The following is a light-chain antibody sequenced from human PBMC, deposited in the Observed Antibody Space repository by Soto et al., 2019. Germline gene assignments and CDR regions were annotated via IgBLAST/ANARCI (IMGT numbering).Light chain of an antibody. CDR2: AAS. CDR1: QSISNH. Sequence: DIQMTQSPSSLSASVEDRVIITCRASQSISNHLNWYQQKPGKAPKLLIFAASSLQSGVPPRFSGSRSGPDFTLTISSLQTEDFATYYCQQSYSSPPTFGQGTKV. J-gene: IGKJ1*01. CDR3: QQSYSSPPT. V-gene: IGKV1-39*01.